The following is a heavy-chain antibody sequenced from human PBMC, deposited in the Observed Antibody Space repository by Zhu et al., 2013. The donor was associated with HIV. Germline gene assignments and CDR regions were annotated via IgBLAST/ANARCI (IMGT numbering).Heavy chain of an antibody. CDR2: INTKKGNT. CDR1: GYTFTNYG. J-gene: IGHJ4*02. V-gene: IGHV1-18*01. Sequence: QVHLVQSGAEVKKPGASVKVSCKASGYTFTNYGIAWVRQAPGQRLEWLGWINTKKGNTNYAHNFQGRITMTADTSTTTAYMELRSLRSDDTAMYYCARADNWNDEGRLDYWGQGTLVTVSS. D-gene: IGHD1-1*01. CDR3: ARADNWNDEGRLDY.